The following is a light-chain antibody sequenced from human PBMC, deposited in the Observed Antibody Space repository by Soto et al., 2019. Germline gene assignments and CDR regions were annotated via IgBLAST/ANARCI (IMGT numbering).Light chain of an antibody. CDR1: SGDIGSYNR. Sequence: QSVLTQPASVSGSPGQSITISCTGTSGDIGSYNRVSWYQQHPGKAPKLIIYEVTDRPSGVSNRFSGSKSGNTASLTISGRQAEDEGEYYCSSYTNINTRACVFGTGSKVTVL. J-gene: IGLJ1*01. CDR2: EVT. CDR3: SSYTNINTRACV. V-gene: IGLV2-14*01.